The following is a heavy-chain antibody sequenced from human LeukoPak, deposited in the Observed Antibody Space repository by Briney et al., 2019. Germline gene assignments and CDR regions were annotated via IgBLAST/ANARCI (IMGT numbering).Heavy chain of an antibody. Sequence: GGSLRLSCAASGFTVSSNYMSWVRQAPGKGLEWVSLIYSDGTTYYADSVRRRFTISRHTSKNTLSLQMNSLRAEDTAVYYCARLRIKAGNFDYWGQGTLVTVSS. CDR2: IYSDGTT. V-gene: IGHV3-53*04. CDR3: ARLRIKAGNFDY. D-gene: IGHD3-10*01. CDR1: GFTVSSNY. J-gene: IGHJ4*02.